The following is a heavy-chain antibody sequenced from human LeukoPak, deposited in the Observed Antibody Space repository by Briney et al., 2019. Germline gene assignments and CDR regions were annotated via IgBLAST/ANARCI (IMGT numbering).Heavy chain of an antibody. D-gene: IGHD6-19*01. CDR2: INPNSGGT. V-gene: IGHV1-2*02. J-gene: IGHJ5*02. CDR3: ARASGWGWFDP. CDR1: GYTCTDYY. Sequence: ASVKASCKASGYTCTDYYMHWVRQAPGQGLEWMGWINPNSGGTNYAQKFQGRVTMTRDTSISTAYMELSRLRSDDTAVYYCARASGWGWFDPWGQGTLVTVSS.